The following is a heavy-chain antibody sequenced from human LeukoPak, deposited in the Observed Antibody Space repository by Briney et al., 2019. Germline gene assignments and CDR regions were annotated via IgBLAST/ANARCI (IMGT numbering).Heavy chain of an antibody. CDR3: ARRYYDFWSRDWFDP. CDR1: GYSFTSYW. D-gene: IGHD3-3*01. CDR2: IYPGDSDT. V-gene: IGHV5-51*01. J-gene: IGHJ5*02. Sequence: GESLKISCKGSGYSFTSYWIGWVRQMPGKGLEWMGIIYPGDSDTRYSPSFQGQVTISANKSISTAYLQWSSLKASDSAMDYCARRYYDFWSRDWFDPWGQGTLVTVSS.